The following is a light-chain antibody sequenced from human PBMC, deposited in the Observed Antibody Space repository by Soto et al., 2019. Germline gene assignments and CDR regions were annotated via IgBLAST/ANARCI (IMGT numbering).Light chain of an antibody. CDR1: QSFRCL. V-gene: IGKV3-11*01. CDR3: QQRHMWPIT. Sequence: EVVLTPSAVTLSLSAVERATLSCMASQSFRCLLAWYQQKPGQAPRRLSYDAYSRATGIPPRFSGSGSGTDFTLTISSLEPEDSAVYYCQQRHMWPITFGQGTRLEIK. CDR2: DAY. J-gene: IGKJ5*01.